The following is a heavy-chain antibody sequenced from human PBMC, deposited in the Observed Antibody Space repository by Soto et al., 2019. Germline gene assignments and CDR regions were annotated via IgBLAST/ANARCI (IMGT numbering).Heavy chain of an antibody. V-gene: IGHV3-23*01. CDR1: GFTFSSYA. J-gene: IGHJ4*02. CDR3: AKSLSKYPTVTTFDY. Sequence: EVQLLESGGGLVQPGGSLRLSCAASGFTFSSYAMSWVRQAPGKGLGWVSAISGSGGSTYYADSVKGRFNISRDNSKNTLYLQMNSLRAEDTAVYYCAKSLSKYPTVTTFDYWGQGTLVTVSS. D-gene: IGHD4-17*01. CDR2: ISGSGGST.